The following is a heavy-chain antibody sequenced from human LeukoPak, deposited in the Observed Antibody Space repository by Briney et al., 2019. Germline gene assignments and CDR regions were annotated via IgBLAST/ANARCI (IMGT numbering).Heavy chain of an antibody. Sequence: SETLSLTCTVSGDSISNSYWSWIRQPAGKRLELIGRVYTSGSTNYNPSLKSRVTMSVDTTKNQFSLTLSSVTAADTAVYYCARLTGIRGVIDAFDVWGQGTMVTVS. CDR3: ARLTGIRGVIDAFDV. V-gene: IGHV4-4*07. CDR2: VYTSGST. D-gene: IGHD3-10*01. J-gene: IGHJ3*01. CDR1: GDSISNSY.